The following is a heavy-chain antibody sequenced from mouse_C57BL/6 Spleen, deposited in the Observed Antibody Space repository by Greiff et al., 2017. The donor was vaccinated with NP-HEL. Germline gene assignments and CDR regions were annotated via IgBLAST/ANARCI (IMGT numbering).Heavy chain of an antibody. V-gene: IGHV2-2*01. CDR3: ARIPITTVVARYFDV. CDR2: IWSGGST. D-gene: IGHD1-1*01. CDR1: GFSLTSYG. Sequence: QVQLKESGPGLVQPSQSLSITCTVSGFSLTSYGVHWVRQSPGKGLAWLGVIWSGGSTDYNAAFISRLSLSKDNSKSQVFFKMNSLQADDTAIYYCARIPITTVVARYFDVWGTGTTVTVSS. J-gene: IGHJ1*03.